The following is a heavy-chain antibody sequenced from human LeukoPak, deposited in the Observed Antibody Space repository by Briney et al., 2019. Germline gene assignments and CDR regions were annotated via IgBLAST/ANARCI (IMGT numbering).Heavy chain of an antibody. V-gene: IGHV4-34*01. CDR2: INHSGST. CDR1: GGSFSGYY. D-gene: IGHD3-16*01. CDR3: ARETSQKGAHYMDV. Sequence: KSSETLSLTCAVYGGSFSGYYWSWIRQPPGKGLEWIGEINHSGSTNYNPSLKSRVTMSVDTSKNQFSLKLSSVTAADTAVYYCARETSQKGAHYMDVWGKGTTVTISS. J-gene: IGHJ6*03.